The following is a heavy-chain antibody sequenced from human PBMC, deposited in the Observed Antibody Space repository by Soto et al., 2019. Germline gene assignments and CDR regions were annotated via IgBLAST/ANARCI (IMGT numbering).Heavy chain of an antibody. CDR1: GFTFSSYA. V-gene: IGHV3-23*01. CDR2: ISGSGGST. Sequence: GGSLRLSCAASGFTFSSYAMSWVRQAPGKGLEWVSAISGSGGSTYYADSVKGRFTISRDNSKNTLYLQMNSLRAEDTAVYYCAKVFGLYRLRWQNFDYWGQGTLVTVSS. D-gene: IGHD4-17*01. CDR3: AKVFGLYRLRWQNFDY. J-gene: IGHJ4*02.